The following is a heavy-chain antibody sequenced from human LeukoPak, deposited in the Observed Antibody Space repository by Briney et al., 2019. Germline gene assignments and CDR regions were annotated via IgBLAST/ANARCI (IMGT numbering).Heavy chain of an antibody. Sequence: QPGGSLRLSCAASGFTFSTYAMSWVRQAPGKGLECVSAISGSGGTIYYADSVKGRFTISRDNSKNTLSLQMNSLRAEDTAVYAKALYGGNDYWGQGTLVTVSS. J-gene: IGHJ4*02. V-gene: IGHV3-23*01. D-gene: IGHD4/OR15-4a*01. CDR2: ISGSGGTI. CDR3: ALYGGNDY. CDR1: GFTFSTYA.